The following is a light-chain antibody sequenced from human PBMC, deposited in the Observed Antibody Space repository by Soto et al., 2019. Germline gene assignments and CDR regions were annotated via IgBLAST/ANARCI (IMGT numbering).Light chain of an antibody. J-gene: IGLJ1*01. V-gene: IGLV1-44*01. CDR3: ASWDDRMRGAL. CDR1: SSNIGSHP. CDR2: GDN. Sequence: QSALTQPPSASGTPGQRVTISCSGSSSNIGSHPVNWYQQLPGTAPKLLLYGDNQRPSGVPDRFSASKSGASASLAISGLQSEDEATYYCASWDDRMRGALFGTGTKVTVL.